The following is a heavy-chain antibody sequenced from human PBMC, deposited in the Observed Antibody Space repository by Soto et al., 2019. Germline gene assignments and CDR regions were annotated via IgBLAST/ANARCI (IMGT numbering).Heavy chain of an antibody. CDR1: AFTFSSYW. CDR2: INSDGSST. D-gene: IGHD3-3*01. J-gene: IGHJ6*02. V-gene: IGHV3-74*01. CDR3: AREKAPYYDFGSGYHYYGRDG. Sequence: PGVSLRLSCAASAFTFSSYWMHWVRQAPGKGLVWVSRINSDGSSTSYADSVKGRFTISRDNAKNTLYLQMNSLRAEDTAVYYCAREKAPYYDFGSGYHYYGRDGWGQGTTVTVSS.